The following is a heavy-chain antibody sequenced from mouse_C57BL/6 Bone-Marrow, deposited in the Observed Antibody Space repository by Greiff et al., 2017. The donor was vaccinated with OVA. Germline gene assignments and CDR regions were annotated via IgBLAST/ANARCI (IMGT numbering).Heavy chain of an antibody. D-gene: IGHD2-3*01. CDR3: TRDRGLLRDFDY. Sequence: EVMLVESGEGLVKPGGSLKLSCAASGFTFSSYAMSWVRQTPEKGLEWVAYISSGGDYIYYADTVKGRFTISRDNARNTLYLQMSSLKSEDTAMYYCTRDRGLLRDFDYWGQGTTLTVSS. J-gene: IGHJ2*01. CDR2: ISSGGDYI. V-gene: IGHV5-9-1*02. CDR1: GFTFSSYA.